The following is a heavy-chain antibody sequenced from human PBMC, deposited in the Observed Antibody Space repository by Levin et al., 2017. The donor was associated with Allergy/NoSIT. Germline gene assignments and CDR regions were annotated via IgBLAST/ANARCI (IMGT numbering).Heavy chain of an antibody. CDR2: IKQDGSEK. CDR3: ARGGYCSSTSCSSWGYYYYYGMDV. D-gene: IGHD2-2*01. CDR1: GFTFSSYW. Sequence: GGSLRLSCAASGFTFSSYWMSWVRQAPGKGLEWVANIKQDGSEKYYVDSVEGRFTISRDNAKNSLYLQMNSLRAEDTAVYYCARGGYCSSTSCSSWGYYYYYGMDVWGQGTTVTVSS. V-gene: IGHV3-7*01. J-gene: IGHJ6*02.